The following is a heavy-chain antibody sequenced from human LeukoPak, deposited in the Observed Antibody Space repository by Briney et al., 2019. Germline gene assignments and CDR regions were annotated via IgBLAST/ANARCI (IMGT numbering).Heavy chain of an antibody. CDR1: GFTFSSYA. Sequence: GGSLRLSCAAPGFTFSSYAMNWVRQAPGKGLEWVSGICGSGDNTYYADSVKGRFTISRDNSKNTLYLQMNSLRAEDTAVYYCAKHYSRKFDPWGQGTLATVSS. CDR3: AKHYSRKFDP. V-gene: IGHV3-23*01. CDR2: ICGSGDNT. J-gene: IGHJ5*02. D-gene: IGHD4-11*01.